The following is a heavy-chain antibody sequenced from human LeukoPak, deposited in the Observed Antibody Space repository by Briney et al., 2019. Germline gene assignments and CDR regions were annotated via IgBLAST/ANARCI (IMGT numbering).Heavy chain of an antibody. CDR3: ARVGKLYGSSGYYSDY. Sequence: GGSLRLSCAASGFTFSSYAMHWVRQAPGKGLEWVAVISYDGSHKYYADSVNGRFTISRDNSKNKLYLQMNSLRAEDTAVYYCARVGKLYGSSGYYSDYWGQGTLVTVSS. CDR1: GFTFSSYA. V-gene: IGHV3-30*04. CDR2: ISYDGSHK. D-gene: IGHD3-22*01. J-gene: IGHJ4*02.